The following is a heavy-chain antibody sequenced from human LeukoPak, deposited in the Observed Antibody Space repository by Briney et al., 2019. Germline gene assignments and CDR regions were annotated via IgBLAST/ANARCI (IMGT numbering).Heavy chain of an antibody. J-gene: IGHJ4*02. CDR3: ARAFRNLYCTNGVCYRGADY. D-gene: IGHD2-8*01. CDR2: ISYDGSTK. CDR1: GFTFSTYS. Sequence: GGSLRLSCVASGFTFSTYSMHWLRQAPGKGLEWVAIISYDGSTKLYSDSVKGRFTISRDNSKNTLYLQMDSLRAEDTAVYYCARAFRNLYCTNGVCYRGADYWGQGTLVTVSS. V-gene: IGHV3-30*01.